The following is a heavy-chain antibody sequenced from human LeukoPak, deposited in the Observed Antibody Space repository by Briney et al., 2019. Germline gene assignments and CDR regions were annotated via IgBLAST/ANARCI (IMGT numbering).Heavy chain of an antibody. D-gene: IGHD5-18*01. V-gene: IGHV3-33*01. CDR2: IWYDGSNK. J-gene: IGHJ4*02. CDR3: VRDKGYSYGHAFDY. CDR1: GFTFSSYG. Sequence: GSLRLSCAASGFTFSSYGMHWVRRAPGKGLEWVTLIWYDGSNKYYAESVKGRFTISRDNSENTLYLQMNSLRAEDTAVYYCVRDKGYSYGHAFDYWGQGTLVTVSS.